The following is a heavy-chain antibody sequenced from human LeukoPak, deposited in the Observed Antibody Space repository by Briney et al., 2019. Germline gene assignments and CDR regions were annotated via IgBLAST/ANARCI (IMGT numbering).Heavy chain of an antibody. CDR1: GDSISSGDYY. V-gene: IGHV4-61*02. CDR2: ISSSGST. J-gene: IGHJ3*02. Sequence: PSQTLSLTCTVSGDSISSGDYYWRWIRQPAGKGLEWIGRISSSGSTNYNPSLKSRVTISVDTSKNQFSLKLSSVTAADTAVYFCARGPYSYDSSGAFDIWGQGTMVTVSS. CDR3: ARGPYSYDSSGAFDI. D-gene: IGHD3-22*01.